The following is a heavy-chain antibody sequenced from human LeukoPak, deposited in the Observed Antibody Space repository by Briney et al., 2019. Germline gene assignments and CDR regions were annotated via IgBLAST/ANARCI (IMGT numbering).Heavy chain of an antibody. CDR1: GFTFSSAW. CDR2: VNEDESGR. V-gene: IGHV3-7*01. Sequence: GGSLRLSCAASGFTFSSAWMSWVRQAPGKGLECVALVNEDESGRYYADSVRGRFTISRGNTRNLLFLQMNSLRDEDAAVHYCAKEGPRVSQKAGDWFDPRGQGTLVIVSS. D-gene: IGHD5/OR15-5a*01. CDR3: AKEGPRVSQKAGDWFDP. J-gene: IGHJ5*02.